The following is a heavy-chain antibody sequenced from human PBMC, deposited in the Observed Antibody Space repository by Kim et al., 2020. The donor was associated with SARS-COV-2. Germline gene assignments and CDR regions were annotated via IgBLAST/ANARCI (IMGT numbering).Heavy chain of an antibody. D-gene: IGHD3-16*02. Sequence: SETLSLTCTVSGGSISSSSYYWGWIRQPPGKGLEWIGSIYYSGSTYYNPSLKSRVTISVDTSKNQFSLKLSSVTAADTAVYYCTRLGELSYQFDYWGQGTLVTVSS. CDR2: IYYSGST. V-gene: IGHV4-39*01. J-gene: IGHJ4*02. CDR3: TRLGELSYQFDY. CDR1: GGSISSSSYY.